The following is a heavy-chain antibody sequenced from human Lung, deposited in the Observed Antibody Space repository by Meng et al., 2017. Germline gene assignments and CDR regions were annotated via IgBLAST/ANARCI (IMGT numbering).Heavy chain of an antibody. D-gene: IGHD4-11*01. CDR1: GGAFSNYY. V-gene: IGHV4-34*01. CDR3: ASGPTTMAHDFDY. CDR2: INHSGST. Sequence: QWQLQQWGAGLVKPSATRSLPRVVSGGAFSNYYWSWIRQPPGKGLEWIGEINHSGSTNYTPSLECRATRSAVTAQNNLSLELSSVTAADSAVYYFASGPTTMAHDFDYWGQGTLVTVSS. J-gene: IGHJ4*02.